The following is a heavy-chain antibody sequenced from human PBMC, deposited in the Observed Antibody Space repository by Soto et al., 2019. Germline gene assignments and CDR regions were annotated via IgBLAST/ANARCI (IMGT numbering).Heavy chain of an antibody. D-gene: IGHD3-9*01. Sequence: SETLSLTCTVSGGSISSSSYYWGWIRQPPGKGLEWIGSIYSGGSTYYNPSLKSRVTISVDTSKNQFSLKLTSVTAADTAVYYCARTGGYFDWLPPYYFDYWGQGTLVTVSS. CDR3: ARTGGYFDWLPPYYFDY. CDR2: IYSGGST. J-gene: IGHJ4*02. V-gene: IGHV4-39*01. CDR1: GGSISSSSYY.